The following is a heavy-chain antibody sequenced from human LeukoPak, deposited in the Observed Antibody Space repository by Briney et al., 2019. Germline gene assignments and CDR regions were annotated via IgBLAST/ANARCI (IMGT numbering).Heavy chain of an antibody. CDR3: ARDGSGSFLPYFFDY. CDR2: INAGNGNT. CDR1: GYTFTSYA. D-gene: IGHD3-10*01. V-gene: IGHV1-3*01. Sequence: ASVKVSCKASGYTFTSYAMHWVRQAPGQRLEWMGWINAGNGNTKYSQKFQGRVTITRDTSASTAYMELSSLRSEDTAVYYCARDGSGSFLPYFFDYWGQGALVTVSS. J-gene: IGHJ4*02.